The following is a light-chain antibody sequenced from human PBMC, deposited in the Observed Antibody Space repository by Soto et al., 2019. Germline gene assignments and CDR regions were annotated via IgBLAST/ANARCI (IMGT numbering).Light chain of an antibody. CDR1: QTVSDSY. CDR3: QQYGSSAWT. V-gene: IGKV3-20*01. Sequence: EIVLTQSPGTLSLSPGERATLYCRASQTVSDSYLAWYQQKPGQAPRLLIYGSSGRATGIPDRFSGSGSWTDFTLILPRLEAENFSCYYRQQYGSSAWTFGQGTKVDIK. J-gene: IGKJ1*01. CDR2: GSS.